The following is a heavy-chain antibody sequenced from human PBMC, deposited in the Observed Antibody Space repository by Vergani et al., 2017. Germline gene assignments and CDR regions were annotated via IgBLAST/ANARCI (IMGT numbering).Heavy chain of an antibody. CDR2: IYPSGTT. CDR3: ARVVAARGFDS. D-gene: IGHD6-6*01. V-gene: IGHV4-4*07. Sequence: QVQLQESGPELVKPSETLSLICTVSGGSMNNDYWTWIRQPAERALEWIGRIYPSGTTNHNPTLKSRVTMSVDTSKSQFSLQLSSLTAADTATYYCARVVAARGFDSWGQGILVTVSS. CDR1: GGSMNNDY. J-gene: IGHJ4*02.